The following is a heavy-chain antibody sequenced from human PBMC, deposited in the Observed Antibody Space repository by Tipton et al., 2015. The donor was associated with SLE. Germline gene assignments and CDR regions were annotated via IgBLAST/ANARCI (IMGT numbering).Heavy chain of an antibody. D-gene: IGHD1-14*01. V-gene: IGHV4-4*07. CDR2: FYYGSGIT. Sequence: TQSLTCTVSGASITSDYWSWIRQPAGQGLEWIGRFYYGSGITNSNPSLKSRVSMSVDTAKNQFSLKLTSVSAADTAVYYCARNVNTTMDVWGQGTTVTVSS. CDR3: ARNVNTTMDV. J-gene: IGHJ6*02. CDR1: GASITSDY.